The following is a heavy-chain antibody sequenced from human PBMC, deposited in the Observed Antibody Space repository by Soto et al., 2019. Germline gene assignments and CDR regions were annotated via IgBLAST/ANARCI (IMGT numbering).Heavy chain of an antibody. CDR1: GYTFTGYY. V-gene: IGHV1-2*02. CDR2: INPNSGGT. Sequence: ASVKVSCKASGYTFTGYYMYWVRQAPGHGLEWMGWINPNSGGTNYAQRFQGRVTMTRDTSISTAYMELSRLRSDDTAVYCCARAGPPVDTDSVRGGYRYYYCMEGRGQGTT. D-gene: IGHD5-18*01. CDR3: ARAGPPVDTDSVRGGYRYYYCMEG. J-gene: IGHJ6*01.